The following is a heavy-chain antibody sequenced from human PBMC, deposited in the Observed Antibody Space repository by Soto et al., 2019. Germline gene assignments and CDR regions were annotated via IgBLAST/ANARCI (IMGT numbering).Heavy chain of an antibody. CDR2: IVVASGYS. CDR1: GFTFGSSA. CDR3: AADVIGVAGDFDH. D-gene: IGHD2-15*01. Sequence: LVQSGPDVKKPGTSVKVSCKTSGFTFGSSAVQWVRQVRGQRLEWIGWIVVASGYSNVAQKFQDRVSLTRDLATNTAFMELSSLKSADSAMYYCAADVIGVAGDFDHWGQGNLVSVSS. J-gene: IGHJ4*02. V-gene: IGHV1-58*01.